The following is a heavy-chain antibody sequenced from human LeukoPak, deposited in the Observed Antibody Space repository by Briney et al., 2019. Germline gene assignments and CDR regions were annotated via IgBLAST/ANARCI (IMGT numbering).Heavy chain of an antibody. V-gene: IGHV3-13*01. CDR1: GFTFSSYD. J-gene: IGHJ6*03. Sequence: GGSLRLSCAASGFTFSSYDMHWVRQATGKGLEWVSAIGTAGDTYYPGSVKGRFTISRENAKNSLYLQMNSLRAEDTAVYYCAREGIAVANGYYYYMDVWGKGTTVTVSS. CDR2: IGTAGDT. CDR3: AREGIAVANGYYYYMDV. D-gene: IGHD6-19*01.